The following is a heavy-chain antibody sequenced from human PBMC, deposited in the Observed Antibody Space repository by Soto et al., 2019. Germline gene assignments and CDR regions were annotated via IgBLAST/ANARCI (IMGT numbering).Heavy chain of an antibody. CDR1: GFTFSSYA. V-gene: IGHV3-30-3*01. CDR3: AREGDTMVRNIDY. D-gene: IGHD3-10*01. CDR2: ISYDGSNK. Sequence: GGSLRLSCAASGFTFSSYAMHWVRQAPGKGLEWVAVISYDGSNKYYADSVKGRFTISRDNSKNTLYLQMNSLRAEDTAVYYCAREGDTMVRNIDYWGQGTLVTVSS. J-gene: IGHJ4*02.